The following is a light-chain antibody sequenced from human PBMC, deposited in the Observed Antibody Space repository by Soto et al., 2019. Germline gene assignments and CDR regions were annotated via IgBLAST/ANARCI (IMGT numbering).Light chain of an antibody. Sequence: EIVLAQSPGTLSLSPGERATLSCKTSQSVSSSYLAWYQQKPGQAPRLLIYGAPSRATGIPDRFSGSGSGTDFTLTISRLEPEDFAVYYCQQYGTWTFGQGTKVEIK. CDR1: QSVSSSY. V-gene: IGKV3-20*01. CDR2: GAP. J-gene: IGKJ1*01. CDR3: QQYGTWT.